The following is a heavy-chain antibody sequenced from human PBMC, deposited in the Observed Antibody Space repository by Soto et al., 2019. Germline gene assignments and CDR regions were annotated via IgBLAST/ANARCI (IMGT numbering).Heavy chain of an antibody. Sequence: SETLSLTCTVSGGSISSYYWSWIRQPPGKGLEWIGYIYYSGSTNYNPSLKSRVTISVDTSKNQFSLKLSSVTAADTAVYYCARVGLDLSAFDIWGQGTMVTVSS. V-gene: IGHV4-59*01. J-gene: IGHJ3*02. CDR3: ARVGLDLSAFDI. CDR1: GGSISSYY. CDR2: IYYSGST. D-gene: IGHD6-19*01.